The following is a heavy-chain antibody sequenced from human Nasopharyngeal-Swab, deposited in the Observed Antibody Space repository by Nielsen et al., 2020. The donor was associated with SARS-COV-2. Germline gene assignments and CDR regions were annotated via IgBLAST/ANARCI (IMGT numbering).Heavy chain of an antibody. V-gene: IGHV2-5*02. Sequence: SGPTLVKPTQTPTLTCTFSGFSLSTSGVGVGWIRQPPGKALEWLALIYWDDDKRYSPSLKSRLTISKDTSKNQVVLTMTNMDPVDTATYYCARLNSLGVVFDYWGQGTLVTVSS. D-gene: IGHD3-16*01. J-gene: IGHJ4*02. CDR2: IYWDDDK. CDR1: GFSLSTSGVG. CDR3: ARLNSLGVVFDY.